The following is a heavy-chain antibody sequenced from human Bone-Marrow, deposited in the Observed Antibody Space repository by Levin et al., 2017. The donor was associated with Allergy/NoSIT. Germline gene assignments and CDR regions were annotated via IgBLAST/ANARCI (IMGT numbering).Heavy chain of an antibody. V-gene: IGHV4-39*01. CDR2: IYYLGTT. Sequence: SQTLSLTCTVSGGSVSSSSHYWGWIRQTPGRGLEWIGNIYYLGTTSYNPSLTGRVTLSVATSKHQFSLQLTSVTAADTGIHYCGKRSTVLFLGHFASWGQGIPVVVSS. J-gene: IGHJ4*02. D-gene: IGHD2-8*02. CDR3: GKRSTVLFLGHFAS. CDR1: GGSVSSSSHY.